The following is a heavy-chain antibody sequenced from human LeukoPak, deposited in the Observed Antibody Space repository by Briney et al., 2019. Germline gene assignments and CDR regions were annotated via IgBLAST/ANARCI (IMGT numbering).Heavy chain of an antibody. CDR3: ARGRYYYDSSVDPFDY. D-gene: IGHD3-22*01. J-gene: IGHJ4*02. V-gene: IGHV1-18*01. Sequence: ASVKVSCKASGYTFTSYGISWVRQAPGQGREWMGWISAYNGNTNYAQKLQGRVTMTTDTSTSTAYMELRSLRSDDTAVYYCARGRYYYDSSVDPFDYWGQGTLVTVSS. CDR1: GYTFTSYG. CDR2: ISAYNGNT.